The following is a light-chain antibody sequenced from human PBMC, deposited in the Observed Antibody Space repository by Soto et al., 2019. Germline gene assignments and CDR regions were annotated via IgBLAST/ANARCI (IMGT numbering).Light chain of an antibody. CDR2: EVS. J-gene: IGLJ1*01. CDR1: SSDVGGYNY. CDR3: SSYTSSSTYV. V-gene: IGLV2-14*01. Sequence: QSALTQPASVSGSTGQSITISCTGASSDVGGYNYVSWYQQHPGKAPKLMIYEVSIQPSGVSNRFSGSKSGNTASLTISGLQAEDEYDYYCSSYTSSSTYVFGTGTKLTV.